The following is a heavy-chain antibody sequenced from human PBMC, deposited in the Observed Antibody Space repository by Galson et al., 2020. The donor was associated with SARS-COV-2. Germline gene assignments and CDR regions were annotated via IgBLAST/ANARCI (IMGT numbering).Heavy chain of an antibody. Sequence: GESLKISCAASGFTVSSNYMSWVRQAPGKGLEWVSVIYSGGSTYYADSVKGRFTISRDNSKNTLYLQMNSLRAEDTAVYYCARSYPLSITIFVVVINRGQRTLVTVAS. CDR1: GFTVSSNY. J-gene: IGHJ1*01. D-gene: IGHD3-3*01. CDR3: ARSYPLSITIFVVVIN. CDR2: IYSGGST. V-gene: IGHV3-53*01.